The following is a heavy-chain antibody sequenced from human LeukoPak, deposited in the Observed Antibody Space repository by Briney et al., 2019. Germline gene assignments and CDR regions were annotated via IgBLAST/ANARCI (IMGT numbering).Heavy chain of an antibody. D-gene: IGHD3-22*01. CDR3: ARHYRYYYDSSDYYYGASGAFDI. CDR1: GYSFTNYW. CDR2: IDPSDSYT. J-gene: IGHJ3*02. Sequence: GESLRISCKGSGYSFTNYWISWVRQTPGEGLEWMGRIDPSDSYTNYSPSFQGHVTISADKSISTAYLQWSSLKASDTAMYYYARHYRYYYDSSDYYYGASGAFDIWGQGTMVTVSS. V-gene: IGHV5-10-1*01.